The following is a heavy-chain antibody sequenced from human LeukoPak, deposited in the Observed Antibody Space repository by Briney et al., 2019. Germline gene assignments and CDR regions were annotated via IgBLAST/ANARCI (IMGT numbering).Heavy chain of an antibody. CDR3: ARDLRSYYDSSGYYPYYYGMDV. D-gene: IGHD3-22*01. CDR2: ISAYNGNT. CDR1: GYTFTGYY. J-gene: IGHJ6*02. Sequence: GASVKVSCKASGYTFTGYYMHWVRQAPGQGLEWMGWISAYNGNTNYAQKLQGRVTMTTDTSTSTAYMELRSLRSDDTAVYYCARDLRSYYDSSGYYPYYYGMDVWGQGTTVTVSS. V-gene: IGHV1-18*04.